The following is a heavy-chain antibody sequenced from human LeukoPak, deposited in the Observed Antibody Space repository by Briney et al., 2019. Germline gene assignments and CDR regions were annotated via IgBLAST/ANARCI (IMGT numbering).Heavy chain of an antibody. V-gene: IGHV3-7*01. CDR2: IKQDGSEK. CDR3: ARDKYYDILTGYSHFDY. D-gene: IGHD3-9*01. J-gene: IGHJ4*02. Sequence: GGSLRLSCAASGFTFSGYWMSWVRQAPGKGLEWVANIKQDGSEKYYVDSVKGRFTISRDNAKNSLYLQMNSLRAEDTAVYYCARDKYYDILTGYSHFDYWGQGTLVTVSS. CDR1: GFTFSGYW.